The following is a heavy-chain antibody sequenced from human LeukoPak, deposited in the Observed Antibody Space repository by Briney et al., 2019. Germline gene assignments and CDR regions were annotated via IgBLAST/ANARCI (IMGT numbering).Heavy chain of an antibody. CDR3: TTDKYYDSSGYPSDY. J-gene: IGHJ4*02. D-gene: IGHD3-22*01. CDR2: IKSKTDGGTT. CDR1: GFTFSSYA. V-gene: IGHV3-15*01. Sequence: GGSLRLSCAASGFTFSSYAMSWVRQAPGKGLEWVGRIKSKTDGGTTDYAAPVKGRFTISRDDSKNTLYLQMNSLKTEDTAVYYCTTDKYYDSSGYPSDYWGQGTLVTVS.